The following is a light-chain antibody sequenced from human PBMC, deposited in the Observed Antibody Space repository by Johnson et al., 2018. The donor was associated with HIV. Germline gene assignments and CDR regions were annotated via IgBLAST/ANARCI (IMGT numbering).Light chain of an antibody. CDR1: SSNIGNNY. J-gene: IGLJ1*01. Sequence: QSVLTQPPSVSAAPGQKVTISCSGSSSNIGNNYVSWYQQLPGTGPKLLIYDNNKRPSGIPDRFSGSKSGTSVTLAITGLQTGDEADYYCGTWDTSLSVYVFGTGTKVTVL. V-gene: IGLV1-51*01. CDR2: DNN. CDR3: GTWDTSLSVYV.